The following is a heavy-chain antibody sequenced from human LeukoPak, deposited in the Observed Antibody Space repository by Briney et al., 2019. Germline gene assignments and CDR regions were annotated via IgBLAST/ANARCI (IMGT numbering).Heavy chain of an antibody. CDR1: GFTFSNAW. D-gene: IGHD2-15*01. V-gene: IGHV3-15*01. Sequence: GGSLRLSCAASGFTFSNAWMSWVRQAPGKGLELVGRMKSKTDGGTTDYAAPVKGRFTISRDDSKNTLYLQMNSLKTEDTAVYYCTTGPRYCSGGSCPGLIDYWGQGTLVTVSS. CDR3: TTGPRYCSGGSCPGLIDY. J-gene: IGHJ4*02. CDR2: MKSKTDGGTT.